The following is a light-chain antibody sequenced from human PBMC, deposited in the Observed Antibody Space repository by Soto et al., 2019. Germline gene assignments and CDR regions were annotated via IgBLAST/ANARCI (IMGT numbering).Light chain of an antibody. V-gene: IGKV3-20*01. CDR2: AAS. Sequence: EIVLTQSPGTLSLSPGERATLSCRASQSVYNSYLAWYQQKPGQTPRLVINAASNRATGVPDRFSGSGSGTDFTLTISRLEPEDFAVYYCQQYGSPPHTFGQGTKVEI. J-gene: IGKJ2*01. CDR3: QQYGSPPHT. CDR1: QSVYNSY.